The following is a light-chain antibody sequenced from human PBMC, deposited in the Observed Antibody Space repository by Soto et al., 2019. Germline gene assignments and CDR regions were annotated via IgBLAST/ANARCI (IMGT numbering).Light chain of an antibody. CDR1: QGIGCY. Sequence: DFPLTQSPSFLSASVGDRVTITCRASQGIGCYLGWYQQAPGKAPKLLIYGASTLQSGVPSRFSGSGSGTEFTLTISSLQPEDFATYYCQQLNTYPAFGGGTKVEI. V-gene: IGKV1-9*01. CDR3: QQLNTYPA. J-gene: IGKJ4*01. CDR2: GAS.